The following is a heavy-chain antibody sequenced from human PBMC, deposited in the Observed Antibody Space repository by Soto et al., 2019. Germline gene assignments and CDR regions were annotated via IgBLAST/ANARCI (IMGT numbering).Heavy chain of an antibody. CDR3: ARGLRAAAGRDYFQY. CDR1: GFIFSSYG. Sequence: ESGGGVVQPGRSLTLSCAASGFIFSSYGMHWVRQAPGKGLQWVAVIWYDGSNTYYADSVKGRFTISRDNSKNTLYLQMNSVRAEDTAVYYCARGLRAAAGRDYFQYWGQGTLVTVSS. V-gene: IGHV3-33*01. D-gene: IGHD6-13*01. J-gene: IGHJ1*01. CDR2: IWYDGSNT.